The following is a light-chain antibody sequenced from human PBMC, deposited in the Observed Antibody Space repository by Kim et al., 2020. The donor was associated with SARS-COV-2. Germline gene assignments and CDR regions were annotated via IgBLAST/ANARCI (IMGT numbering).Light chain of an antibody. CDR2: STS. J-gene: IGKJ4*01. Sequence: ASVGDRVAITCRASQDISGWLAWYQQKPEKAPKSLIYSTSTLQSGVPSRFSGSRSGTDFTLTITNLQPEDFATYYCQQYTTYPLTFGGGTKVDIK. V-gene: IGKV1D-16*01. CDR3: QQYTTYPLT. CDR1: QDISGW.